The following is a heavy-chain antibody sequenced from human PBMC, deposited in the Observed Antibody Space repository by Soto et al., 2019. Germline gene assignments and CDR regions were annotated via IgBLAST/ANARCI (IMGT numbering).Heavy chain of an antibody. CDR2: IYYSGST. V-gene: IGHV4-31*03. CDR3: ARVGHLELRGYYYMDV. CDR1: GGSISTVGYY. D-gene: IGHD1-7*01. J-gene: IGHJ6*03. Sequence: SQTLSLTCTVSGGSISTVGYYWSWIRQHPGKGLEWIGYIYYSGSTYYNPSLKSRVTISVDTSKNQFSLKLSSVTAADTAVYYCARVGHLELRGYYYMDVWGNGTTVTVSS.